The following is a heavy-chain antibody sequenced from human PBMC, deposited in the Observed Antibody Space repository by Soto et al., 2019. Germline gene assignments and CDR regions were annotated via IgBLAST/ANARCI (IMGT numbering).Heavy chain of an antibody. J-gene: IGHJ6*02. D-gene: IGHD1-1*01. Sequence: QVQLLQSGAEVVKPGSSVKVSCKASGDTFDTFTISWVRQAPGQGLEWMGGIIPIFRTPDYGQKFQGRVTITADESTSTAYMELSSLRSEDTAVYYCARDKDREQLGVNYYYTLDVWGQATTVTVSS. CDR2: IIPIFRTP. CDR1: GDTFDTFT. CDR3: ARDKDREQLGVNYYYTLDV. V-gene: IGHV1-69*12.